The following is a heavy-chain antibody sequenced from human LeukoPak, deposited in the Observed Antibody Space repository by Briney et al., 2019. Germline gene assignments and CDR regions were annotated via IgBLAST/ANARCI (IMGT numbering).Heavy chain of an antibody. V-gene: IGHV3-30-3*01. CDR3: AREGEAAAGSYFDY. Sequence: GGSLRPSCAAAAFTLSSYAIHCVSHAPGKGMEWVAVISYDGSNKYYADSVKGRFTISRDNSKNTLYLQMNSLRAEDTAVYYCAREGEAAAGSYFDYWGQGTLVTVSS. CDR1: AFTLSSYA. J-gene: IGHJ4*02. D-gene: IGHD6-13*01. CDR2: ISYDGSNK.